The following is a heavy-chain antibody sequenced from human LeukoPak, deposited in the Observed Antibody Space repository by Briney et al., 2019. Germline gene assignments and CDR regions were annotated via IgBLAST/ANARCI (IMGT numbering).Heavy chain of an antibody. J-gene: IGHJ3*02. CDR1: GGSISSYY. CDR3: ARYYYDSSGYYLYDAFDI. V-gene: IGHV4-59*08. D-gene: IGHD3-22*01. CDR2: IYYSGST. Sequence: PSETLSLTCTVSGGSISSYYWSWIRQPPGKGLEWIGYIYYSGSTNYNPSLKSRVTISVDTSKNQFSLKLSSVTAADTAVYYCARYYYDSSGYYLYDAFDIWGQGTMVTVSS.